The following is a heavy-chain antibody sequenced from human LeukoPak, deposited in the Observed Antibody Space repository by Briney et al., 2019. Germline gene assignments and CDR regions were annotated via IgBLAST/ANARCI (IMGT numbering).Heavy chain of an antibody. CDR1: GGSISSSSYY. J-gene: IGHJ4*02. CDR2: IYYSGST. V-gene: IGHV4-39*07. CDR3: ARESVRGSFDY. D-gene: IGHD1-26*01. Sequence: SETLSLTCTVSGGSISSSSYYWGWIRQPPGKGLEWIGSIYYSGSTYYNPSLKSRVTISVDTSENQFSLKLSSVTAADTAVYYCARESVRGSFDYWGQGTLVTVSS.